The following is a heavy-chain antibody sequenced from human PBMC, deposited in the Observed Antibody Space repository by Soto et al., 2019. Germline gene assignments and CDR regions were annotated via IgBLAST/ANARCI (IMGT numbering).Heavy chain of an antibody. Sequence: EGSLRLSCAASGFTFSSYAMSWVRQAPGKGLEWVSAISGSGGSTYYADSVKGRFTISRDNSKNTLYLQMNSLRAEDTAVYYCAKKSAADYYYGMDVWGQGTTVTVSS. CDR2: ISGSGGST. J-gene: IGHJ6*02. V-gene: IGHV3-23*01. CDR1: GFTFSSYA. CDR3: AKKSAADYYYGMDV.